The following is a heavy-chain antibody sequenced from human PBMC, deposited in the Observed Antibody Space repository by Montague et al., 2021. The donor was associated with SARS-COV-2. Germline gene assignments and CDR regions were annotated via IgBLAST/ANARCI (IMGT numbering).Heavy chain of an antibody. D-gene: IGHD2-15*01. V-gene: IGHV4-59*01. J-gene: IGHJ4*02. CDR2: IFFTGST. CDR1: GGSTSNYY. CDR3: ARAQNICFVANCVNYFDL. Sequence: SETLSLTCSVSGGSTSNYYWTWIRQSPGKGLQWIGYIFFTGSTKLNPSLTSRVSMSLDTSKNHFSLRLSAVTAADTARYYCARAQNICFVANCVNYFDLWGLGALVTVSS.